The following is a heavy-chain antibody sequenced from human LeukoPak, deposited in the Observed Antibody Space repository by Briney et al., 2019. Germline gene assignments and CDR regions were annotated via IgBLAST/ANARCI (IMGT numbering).Heavy chain of an antibody. J-gene: IGHJ5*02. V-gene: IGHV4-59*01. CDR1: GGFISSYY. Sequence: SETLSLTCTVSGGFISSYYWSWVRQPPGKGLEWIGYIYYSGRTNYNPSLKSRVTISVDTSKNQFSLKLSSVTAADTAVYYCARDYWVAAAGTTVWFDPWGQGTLVTVSS. CDR3: ARDYWVAAAGTTVWFDP. CDR2: IYYSGRT. D-gene: IGHD6-13*01.